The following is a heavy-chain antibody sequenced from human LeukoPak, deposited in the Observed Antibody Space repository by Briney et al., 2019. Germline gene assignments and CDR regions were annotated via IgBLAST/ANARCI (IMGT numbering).Heavy chain of an antibody. V-gene: IGHV4-34*01. CDR3: ARRRITMIVVVPTPFDY. Sequence: SETLFLTCAVYGGSFSGYYWSWLRQPPGKGLEWIGEINHSGSTNYNPSLKSRVTISVDTSKNQFSLKLSSVTAADTAVYYCARRRITMIVVVPTPFDYWGQGTLVTVSS. D-gene: IGHD3-22*01. J-gene: IGHJ4*02. CDR2: INHSGST. CDR1: GGSFSGYY.